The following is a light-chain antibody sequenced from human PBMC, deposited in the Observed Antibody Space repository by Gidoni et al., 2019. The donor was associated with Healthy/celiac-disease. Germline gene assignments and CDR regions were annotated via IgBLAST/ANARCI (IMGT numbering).Light chain of an antibody. CDR3: QQRSNWPWT. CDR2: DAS. CDR1: QSVSSY. V-gene: IGKV3-11*01. Sequence: EIVFTQSPATLSLSPGERATLSCSASQSVSSYLAWYQQKPGQSPRLLIYDASNRATSIPARFSGSGSGTDFTLTISSLEPEDFAVYYCQQRSNWPWTFXXXTKVEIK. J-gene: IGKJ1*01.